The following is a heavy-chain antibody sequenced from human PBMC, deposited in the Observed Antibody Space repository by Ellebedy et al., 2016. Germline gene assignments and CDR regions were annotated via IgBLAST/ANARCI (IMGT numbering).Heavy chain of an antibody. Sequence: GGSLRLSCAASGFTFSSYGIHWVRQAPGKGLEWVAIISSDGTNKYYADSVKGRFTISRDNSKNMLYLQMNSLRAEDTAVYYCARVHEDYGDFYFDYWGQGTLVTVSS. D-gene: IGHD4-17*01. CDR3: ARVHEDYGDFYFDY. V-gene: IGHV3-30*03. CDR2: ISSDGTNK. J-gene: IGHJ4*02. CDR1: GFTFSSYG.